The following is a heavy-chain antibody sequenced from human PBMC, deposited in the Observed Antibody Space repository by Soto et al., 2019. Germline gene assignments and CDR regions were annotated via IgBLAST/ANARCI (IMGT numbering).Heavy chain of an antibody. D-gene: IGHD7-27*01. J-gene: IGHJ4*02. Sequence: SETLSLTLAVSGGSISSGGYSWSWIRQPPGKGLEWIGYIYYSGSTYCNPSLKSRVTISVDRSKNQFSLKLSSVTAADTAVYYCARYALGNTEFDYWGQGTLVTVSS. CDR2: IYYSGST. CDR1: GGSISSGGYS. V-gene: IGHV4-30-2*01. CDR3: ARYALGNTEFDY.